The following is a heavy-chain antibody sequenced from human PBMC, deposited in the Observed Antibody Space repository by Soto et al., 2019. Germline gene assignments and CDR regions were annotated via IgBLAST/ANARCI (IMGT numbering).Heavy chain of an antibody. Sequence: GGSLRLSCASSGFTFISYAMSWVRQAPGKGLEWVSAISGSGGSTYYADSVKGRFTISRDNSKNTLYLQMNSLRAEDTAVYYCARDPTYFYDSSGYYDYWGQGTLVTVSS. CDR3: ARDPTYFYDSSGYYDY. V-gene: IGHV3-23*01. CDR1: GFTFISYA. J-gene: IGHJ4*02. D-gene: IGHD3-22*01. CDR2: ISGSGGST.